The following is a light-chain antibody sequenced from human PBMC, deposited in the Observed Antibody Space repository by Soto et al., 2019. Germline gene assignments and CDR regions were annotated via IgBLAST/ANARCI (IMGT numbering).Light chain of an antibody. CDR3: PQYNSNPLT. J-gene: IGKJ4*01. CDR1: QSFSTW. V-gene: IGKV1-5*03. CDR2: KTS. Sequence: DIQMTQSPSTLSASVGDRVTITCRASQSFSTWLAWYQQKPGKAPNLLIYKTSILESGVPSRFSASGSGTEFTLTISSLQPDEFATYYCPQYNSNPLTFGGGTKVEIK.